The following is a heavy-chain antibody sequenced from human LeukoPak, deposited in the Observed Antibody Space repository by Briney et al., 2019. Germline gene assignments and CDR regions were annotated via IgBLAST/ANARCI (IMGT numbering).Heavy chain of an antibody. CDR2: INPSGGSA. J-gene: IGHJ5*02. Sequence: GASVKVSCKASGYTFTSYYMHWVRQAPGQGLEWMGIINPSGGSASYAQKFQGRVTMTRDTSTSTVYMELSSLRSEDTAVYYCARSGGDIVVVPAAGGKFDPWGQGTLVTVSS. V-gene: IGHV1-46*01. D-gene: IGHD2-2*01. CDR3: ARSGGDIVVVPAAGGKFDP. CDR1: GYTFTSYY.